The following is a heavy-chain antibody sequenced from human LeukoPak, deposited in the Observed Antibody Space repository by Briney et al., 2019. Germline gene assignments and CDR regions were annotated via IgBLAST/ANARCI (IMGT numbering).Heavy chain of an antibody. CDR3: ARQFRDYIWGSYRSPGYYYMDV. D-gene: IGHD3-16*02. V-gene: IGHV4-39*01. J-gene: IGHJ6*03. CDR1: GVSISTSSSY. Sequence: PSETLSLTCTVSGVSISTSSSYRTWIRQPPGKGLEWIENIYYSGNTYYNPSLKSRVTISVDTSENQFSLKLSSVTAADTAVYYCARQFRDYIWGSYRSPGYYYMDVWGRGTTVTVSS. CDR2: IYYSGNT.